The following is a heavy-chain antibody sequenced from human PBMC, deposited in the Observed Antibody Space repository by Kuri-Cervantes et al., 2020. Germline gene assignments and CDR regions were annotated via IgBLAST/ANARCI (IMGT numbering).Heavy chain of an antibody. CDR1: GGSISSYY. J-gene: IGHJ3*02. Sequence: SETLSLTCTVSGGSISSYYWSWIRQPPGKGLEWIGYIYYGGSTNYNPSLKSRVTISVDTSKNQFSLKLSSVTAADTAVYYCARDRWDYGVELGAFDIWGQGTMVTVSS. CDR2: IYYGGST. CDR3: ARDRWDYGVELGAFDI. V-gene: IGHV4-59*01. D-gene: IGHD4-17*01.